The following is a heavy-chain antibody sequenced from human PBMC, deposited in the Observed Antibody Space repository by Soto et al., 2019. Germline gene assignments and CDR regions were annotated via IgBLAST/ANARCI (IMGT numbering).Heavy chain of an antibody. J-gene: IGHJ3*02. CDR2: IYTGST. V-gene: IGHV4-59*01. Sequence: QVQLQESGPGLVKPSETLSLTCTVSGGSISSYYWNWIRQPPGKGLEWIGYIYTGSTNYNPSLKSRVTISVDTSKNHFSLKLSSVTAADTAVYYCARNHACDIWGQGTVVTVSS. CDR3: ARNHACDI. CDR1: GGSISSYY.